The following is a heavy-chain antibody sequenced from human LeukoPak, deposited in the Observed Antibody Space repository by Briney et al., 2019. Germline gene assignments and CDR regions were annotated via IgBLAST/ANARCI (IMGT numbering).Heavy chain of an antibody. D-gene: IGHD6-13*01. J-gene: IGHJ4*02. CDR3: ARVGIAAAGTTS. V-gene: IGHV4-31*03. CDR2: IYYTGIT. Sequence: PSETLSLTCTVSGGSISSGGYYWSWIRQHPGKGLEWIGYIYYTGITYYNPSLKSRVTISVDTSKSQFSLKLSSVTAADTTVYYCARVGIAAAGTTSWGQGTLVTVSS. CDR1: GGSISSGGYY.